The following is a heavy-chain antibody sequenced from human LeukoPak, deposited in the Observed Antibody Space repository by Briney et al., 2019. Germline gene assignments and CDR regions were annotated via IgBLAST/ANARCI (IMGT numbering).Heavy chain of an antibody. V-gene: IGHV4-34*01. D-gene: IGHD2-15*01. J-gene: IGHJ5*02. Sequence: SETLSLTCAVYGGSFSGYYWSWIRQPPGKGLEWIGETNHSGSTNYNPSLKSRVTISVDTSKNQFSLKLSSVTAADTAVYYCARGIVVVVAAEGNWFDPWGQGTLVTVSS. CDR2: TNHSGST. CDR1: GGSFSGYY. CDR3: ARGIVVVVAAEGNWFDP.